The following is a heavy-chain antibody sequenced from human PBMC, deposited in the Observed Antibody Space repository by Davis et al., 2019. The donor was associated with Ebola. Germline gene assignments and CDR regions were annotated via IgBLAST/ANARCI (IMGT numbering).Heavy chain of an antibody. V-gene: IGHV3-21*06. D-gene: IGHD2-8*01. Sequence: GESLKISCAASGLSFRSYSMNWVRQGPGKGLEWVSSISTGSDYMYYADSVKGRFTISRDNAENSLYLQMSGLRAEDTAVYYCARDYRHGVDYWGQGTLVTVSS. J-gene: IGHJ4*02. CDR3: ARDYRHGVDY. CDR1: GLSFRSYS. CDR2: ISTGSDYM.